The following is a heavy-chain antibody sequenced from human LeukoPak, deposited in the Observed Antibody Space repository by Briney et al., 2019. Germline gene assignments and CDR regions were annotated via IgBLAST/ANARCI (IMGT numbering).Heavy chain of an antibody. Sequence: PGRSLRLSCAASGFTFSSYGMHWVRQAPGKGLEWVSAISGSGGSTYYADSVKGRFTISRDNSKNTLYLQMNSLRAEDTAVYYCAKVGSSWPFDYWGQGTLVTVSS. J-gene: IGHJ4*02. CDR1: GFTFSSYG. V-gene: IGHV3-23*01. CDR2: ISGSGGST. D-gene: IGHD6-13*01. CDR3: AKVGSSWPFDY.